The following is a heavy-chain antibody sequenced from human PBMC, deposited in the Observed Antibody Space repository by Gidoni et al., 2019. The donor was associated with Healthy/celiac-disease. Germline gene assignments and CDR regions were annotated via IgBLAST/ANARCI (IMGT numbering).Heavy chain of an antibody. V-gene: IGHV3-15*01. J-gene: IGHJ4*02. D-gene: IGHD3-22*01. Sequence: EVQLVESGGGLVKHGGSLRLSCAASGFTFSNAWMSWVRQAPGKGLEWVGRIKSKTDGGTTDYAAPVKGRFTISRDDSKNTLYLQMNSLKTEDTAVYYCTTVGIVVVPTSDYWGQGTLVTVSS. CDR3: TTVGIVVVPTSDY. CDR1: GFTFSNAW. CDR2: IKSKTDGGTT.